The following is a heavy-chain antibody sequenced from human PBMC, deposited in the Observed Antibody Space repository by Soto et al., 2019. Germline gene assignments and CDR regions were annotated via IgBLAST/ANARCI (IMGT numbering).Heavy chain of an antibody. CDR2: ISPLHGIT. Sequence: QIQLVQSGPEVKKPRASVQVSCKASGYSFSRYGVSWVRQVPGKGLEWVGWISPLHGITNYAQRVQGRGTMTTDTSTMPAYMALKSLRSDDTSVYYCARDYYSSGIYYSDFWGQGNLVTVSS. CDR3: ARDYYSSGIYYSDF. D-gene: IGHD3-10*01. J-gene: IGHJ4*02. CDR1: GYSFSRYG. V-gene: IGHV1-18*01.